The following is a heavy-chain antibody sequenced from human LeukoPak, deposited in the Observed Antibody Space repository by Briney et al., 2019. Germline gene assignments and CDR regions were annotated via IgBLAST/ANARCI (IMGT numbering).Heavy chain of an antibody. CDR2: IRSNTYGGTT. Sequence: PGGSLRLSCTASGFTFGDYAMSWVPHAPGKGREWVGFIRSNTYGGTTKYAASVKGRFTVSRDDSMSIAYLQMNSVKTEDTAVYYCTSGLWTYWGQGTLVTVSS. J-gene: IGHJ4*02. V-gene: IGHV3-49*04. D-gene: IGHD3/OR15-3a*01. CDR3: TSGLWTY. CDR1: GFTFGDYA.